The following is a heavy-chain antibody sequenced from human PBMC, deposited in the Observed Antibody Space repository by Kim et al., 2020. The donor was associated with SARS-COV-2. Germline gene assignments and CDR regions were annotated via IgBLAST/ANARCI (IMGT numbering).Heavy chain of an antibody. CDR3: AKNRAGRRSITMILA. Sequence: FTLCSYAMSWVRQAPGKGLEWVSASSGSGGSTYYADSVKGRFTISRDNSKNTLYLQMNSLRAEDTAVYYCAKNRAGRRSITMILAWGQGTLAT. CDR1: FTLCSYA. J-gene: IGHJ5*02. D-gene: IGHD3-22*01. CDR2: SSGSGGST. V-gene: IGHV3-23*01.